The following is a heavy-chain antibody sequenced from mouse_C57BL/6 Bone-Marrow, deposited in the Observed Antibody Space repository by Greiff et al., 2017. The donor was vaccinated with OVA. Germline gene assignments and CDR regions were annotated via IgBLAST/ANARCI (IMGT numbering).Heavy chain of an antibody. J-gene: IGHJ4*01. V-gene: IGHV5-17*01. CDR3: ARGDSAMDY. CDR1: GFTFSDYG. CDR2: ISSGSSTI. Sequence: EVQLQESGGGLVKPGGSLKLSCAASGFTFSDYGMHWVRQAPEKGLEWVAYISSGSSTIYYADTVKGRFTISRDNAKNTLFLQMTSLRSEDTAMYYCARGDSAMDYWGQGTSVTVSS.